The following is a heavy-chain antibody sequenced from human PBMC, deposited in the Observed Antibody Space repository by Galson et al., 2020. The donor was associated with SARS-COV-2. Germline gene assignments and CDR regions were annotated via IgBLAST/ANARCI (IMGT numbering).Heavy chain of an antibody. CDR2: INSRGSDI. CDR1: GFTFSDYY. V-gene: IGHV3-11*01. Sequence: GGSLRLSCAASGFTFSDYYMSWVRQAPGKGLEWVAYINSRGSDIYYADSVKGRFIISRDNGKNSLYLQMNSVGAEDTAVYYCARDGESDNSGYYPFEYWGQGTLVTVSS. CDR3: ARDGESDNSGYYPFEY. D-gene: IGHD3-22*01. J-gene: IGHJ4*02.